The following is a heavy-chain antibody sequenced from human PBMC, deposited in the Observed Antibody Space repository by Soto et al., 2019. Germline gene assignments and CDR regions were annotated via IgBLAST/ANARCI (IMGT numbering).Heavy chain of an antibody. J-gene: IGHJ4*02. CDR1: GYSFTSYW. Sequence: GESLKISCKGSGYSFTSYWIGWVRQMPGKGLEWMGIIYPGDSDTRYSPSFQGQVTISADKSISTAYLQWSSLKASDTAMYYCARHKGCCSGGSCYDCMADYWGQGTLVTVSS. V-gene: IGHV5-51*01. CDR2: IYPGDSDT. CDR3: ARHKGCCSGGSCYDCMADY. D-gene: IGHD2-15*01.